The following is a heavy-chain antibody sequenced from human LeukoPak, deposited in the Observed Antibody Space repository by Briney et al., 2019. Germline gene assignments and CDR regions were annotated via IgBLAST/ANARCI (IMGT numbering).Heavy chain of an antibody. J-gene: IGHJ4*02. CDR1: GYTFTSNY. CDR3: ARDQEGFDY. Sequence: ASVKVSCKASGYTFTSNYIHWVRQAPGQGLEWMGMIYPRDGSTSYAQKFQGRVTVTRDTPTSTVHMELSGLRSEDTAVYYCARDQEGFDYWGQGTLVTVTS. CDR2: IYPRDGST. V-gene: IGHV1-46*01.